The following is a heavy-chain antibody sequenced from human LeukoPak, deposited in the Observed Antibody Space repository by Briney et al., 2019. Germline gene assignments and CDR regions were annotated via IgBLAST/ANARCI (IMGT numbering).Heavy chain of an antibody. CDR1: GDSINSAAYY. Sequence: KPSETLSLTCTVSGDSINSAAYYWSWIRQPPGKGLEWIGYISYSGSTNYNPSLKSRVTISADTSKNRVSLTLSSVTAADTAVYYCARHPELYFFDYWGQGTLVTVSS. J-gene: IGHJ4*02. CDR2: ISYSGST. CDR3: ARHPELYFFDY. V-gene: IGHV4-61*08. D-gene: IGHD3-10*01.